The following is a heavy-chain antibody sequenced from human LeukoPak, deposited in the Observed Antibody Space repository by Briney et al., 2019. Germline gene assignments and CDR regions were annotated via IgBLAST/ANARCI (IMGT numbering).Heavy chain of an antibody. CDR1: GGSFSGYY. CDR2: INRSGDT. V-gene: IGHV4-34*01. Sequence: SETLSLTCAVYGGSFSGYYWSWIRQPPGKGLEWIGEINRSGDTYHNPSLKSRVTISVDTSKSQFSLKLASVTAADTAVYYCARGPYPNPRAWGQGTLVTVSS. CDR3: ARGPYPNPRA. D-gene: IGHD1-14*01. J-gene: IGHJ5*02.